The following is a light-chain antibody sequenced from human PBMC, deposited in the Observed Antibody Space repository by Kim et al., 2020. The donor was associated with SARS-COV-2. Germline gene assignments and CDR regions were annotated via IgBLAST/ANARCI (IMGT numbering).Light chain of an antibody. Sequence: GKTVPSLCPRSSGRMASNYVLWYLQRPGSAPTTVFYEDNQRPSGVPDRFSGSIYGSSNSASLTLSRLKTEDEADYYWQSYDNSNRVFGGGTQLTVL. J-gene: IGLJ3*02. V-gene: IGLV6-57*03. CDR3: QSYDNSNRV. CDR2: EDN. CDR1: SGRMASNY.